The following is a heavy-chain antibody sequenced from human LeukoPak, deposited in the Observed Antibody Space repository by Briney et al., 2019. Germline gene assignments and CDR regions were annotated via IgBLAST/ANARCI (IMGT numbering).Heavy chain of an antibody. V-gene: IGHV3-33*03. CDR2: IWYDGSNK. CDR3: VKVTAAGFVDH. CDR1: GFTFSDYG. Sequence: PGGSLRLSCTASGFTFSDYGMHWVRQAPGKGLEWVAVIWYDGSNKYYADSVKGRFTISRDNAKNSLYLQMNSLGAEDTALYYCVKVTAAGFVDHWGQGTLVTVSS. D-gene: IGHD6-13*01. J-gene: IGHJ4*02.